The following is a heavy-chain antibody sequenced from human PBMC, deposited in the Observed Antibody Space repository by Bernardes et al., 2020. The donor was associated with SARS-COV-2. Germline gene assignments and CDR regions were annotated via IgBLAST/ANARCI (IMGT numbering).Heavy chain of an antibody. CDR2: ISSSSSYI. D-gene: IGHD3-10*01. J-gene: IGHJ3*02. Sequence: AGFLSLSCAASGFTFSSYSMNWVRQAPGKGLEWVSSISSSSSYIYYADSVKGRFTISRDNAKNSLYLQLNSLRAEDRAGYYCARGLWFGETPDAFDIWGQGTMVTSSS. CDR1: GFTFSSYS. V-gene: IGHV3-21*01. CDR3: ARGLWFGETPDAFDI.